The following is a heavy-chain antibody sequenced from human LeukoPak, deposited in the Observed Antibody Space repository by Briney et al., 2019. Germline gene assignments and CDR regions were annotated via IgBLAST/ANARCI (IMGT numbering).Heavy chain of an antibody. CDR3: AGGTYYGSGARPGYLDH. Sequence: GGSLRLSCAAPDFNINNNYMNWVRQAPGKGLEWVSLIDNFGSIYYRDSVKGRFTISRDISKSTVYLHMNNLSAEDTAVYYCAGGTYYGSGARPGYLDHWGQGILVTVSS. CDR2: IDNFGSI. D-gene: IGHD3-10*01. CDR1: DFNINNNY. J-gene: IGHJ4*02. V-gene: IGHV3-53*01.